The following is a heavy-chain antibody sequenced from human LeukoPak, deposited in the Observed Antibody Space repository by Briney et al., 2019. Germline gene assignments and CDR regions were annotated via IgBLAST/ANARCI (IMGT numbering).Heavy chain of an antibody. Sequence: ASVKVSCKVSGYTLTKLSMHWVRQAPGKGLEWMGGFDPEDGETIYAQKFQGRVTMTEDTSTDTAYMELSSLRSEDTAVYYCATGYSGSYYSDYWGQGTLSPSPQ. CDR1: GYTLTKLS. D-gene: IGHD1-26*01. V-gene: IGHV1-24*01. CDR3: ATGYSGSYYSDY. J-gene: IGHJ4*02. CDR2: FDPEDGET.